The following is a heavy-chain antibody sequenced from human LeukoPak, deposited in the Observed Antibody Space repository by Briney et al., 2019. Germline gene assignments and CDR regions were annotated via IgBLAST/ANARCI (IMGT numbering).Heavy chain of an antibody. D-gene: IGHD2-8*01. CDR1: GFTFSDYN. V-gene: IGHV3-11*04. CDR2: ISRSGSTK. J-gene: IGHJ4*02. CDR3: AKSLYAVYFDY. Sequence: GGSLRLSCAASGFTFSDYNMRWIRQAPGKGLEWVSSISRSGSTKYYADSVKGRFTISRDNSKNTLYVEMNSLRAEDTAVYYCAKSLYAVYFDYWGQGTLVTVSS.